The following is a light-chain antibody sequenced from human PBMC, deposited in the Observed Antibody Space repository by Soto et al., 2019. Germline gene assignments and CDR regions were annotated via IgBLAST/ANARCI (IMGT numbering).Light chain of an antibody. V-gene: IGKV1-5*01. J-gene: IGKJ5*01. CDR3: QQYNSYSYT. Sequence: DIQMTQSPSSLSASVGDRVAITCRASQSINNWLAWYQQKPGKAPKFLIYDASNLESGVPSRFSGSASGTEFTLTISSLQPDDFATYYCQQYNSYSYTFGQGTRLEIK. CDR2: DAS. CDR1: QSINNW.